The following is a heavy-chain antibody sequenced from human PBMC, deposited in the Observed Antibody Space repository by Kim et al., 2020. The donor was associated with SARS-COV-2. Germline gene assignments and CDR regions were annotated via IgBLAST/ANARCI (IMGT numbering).Heavy chain of an antibody. J-gene: IGHJ4*02. V-gene: IGHV3-33*06. Sequence: YADSVKGRVTISRDDSKNTLYLQMNSLSAEDTAVYYCAKPYGSGSYHLGYWGQGTLVTVSS. D-gene: IGHD3-10*01. CDR3: AKPYGSGSYHLGY.